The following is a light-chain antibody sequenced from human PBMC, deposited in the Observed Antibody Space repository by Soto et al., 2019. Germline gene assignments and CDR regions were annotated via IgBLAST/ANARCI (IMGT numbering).Light chain of an antibody. CDR1: QSISTW. CDR3: QHYSYFPHT. CDR2: GAS. J-gene: IGKJ4*01. Sequence: DFQMTQSPSTLSASVGDRVTITCRAGQSISTWVAWYQQKPGKAPKLLIYGASNLQSGVPARFSGSGSGTEFTLTISGLQPDDFAAYYCQHYSYFPHTFGGGTKVDIK. V-gene: IGKV1-5*01.